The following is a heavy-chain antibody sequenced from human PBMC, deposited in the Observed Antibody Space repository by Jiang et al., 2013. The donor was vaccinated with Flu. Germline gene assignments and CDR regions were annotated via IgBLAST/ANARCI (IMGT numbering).Heavy chain of an antibody. CDR1: GYSFTSYW. D-gene: IGHD3-3*01. Sequence: EVKKPGESLKISCKGSGYSFTSYWIGWVRQMPGKGLEWMGIIYPGDSDTRYSPSFQGQVTISADKSISTAYLQWSSLKASDTAMYYCARHNSVDHYDFWSGYYTGIGYFQHWGQGTLVTVSS. CDR2: IYPGDSDT. CDR3: ARHNSVDHYDFWSGYYTGIGYFQH. J-gene: IGHJ1*01. V-gene: IGHV5-51*01.